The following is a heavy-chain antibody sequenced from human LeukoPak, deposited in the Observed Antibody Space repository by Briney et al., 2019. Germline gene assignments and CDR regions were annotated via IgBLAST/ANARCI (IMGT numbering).Heavy chain of an antibody. CDR2: IKRDGSEK. Sequence: GGSLRLSCAASGFTFNSYWMNWVRQAPGKGLEWVANIKRDGSEKYYVDSVKGRFTISRDNAKNSLDLQMNSLRDEDTAVYYCARGRATGRSGGDYWGQGTLVTVSS. D-gene: IGHD3-9*01. V-gene: IGHV3-7*01. J-gene: IGHJ4*02. CDR3: ARGRATGRSGGDY. CDR1: GFTFNSYW.